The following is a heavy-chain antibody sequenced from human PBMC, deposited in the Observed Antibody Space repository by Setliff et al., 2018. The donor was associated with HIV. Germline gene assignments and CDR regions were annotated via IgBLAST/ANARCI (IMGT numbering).Heavy chain of an antibody. CDR3: ARGGAITMIVVVLLGAFDI. Sequence: SETLSLTCAVYGGSFPAYYWAWIRQPPGKGLDWIGNIYYSGSTYYNPSLKSRVTISVDTSKNQFSLKLSSVTAADTAVYYCARGGAITMIVVVLLGAFDIWGQGTMVTVS. CDR1: GGSFPAYY. D-gene: IGHD3-22*01. J-gene: IGHJ3*02. V-gene: IGHV4-34*01. CDR2: IYYSGST.